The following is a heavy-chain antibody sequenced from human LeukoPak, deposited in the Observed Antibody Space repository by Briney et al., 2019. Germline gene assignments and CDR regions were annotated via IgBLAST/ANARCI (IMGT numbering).Heavy chain of an antibody. CDR1: GFTFSTYS. CDR2: ITSSNNYI. Sequence: PGGSLRLSCAGSGFTFSTYSMNRVRQAPGKGLEWVSSITSSNNYIYYADSMKGRFTISRDNAKNSLYLQMNSLRAEDTAVYYCVTTWGAHYWYFDLWGRGALVTVSS. D-gene: IGHD1-26*01. J-gene: IGHJ2*01. V-gene: IGHV3-21*01. CDR3: VTTWGAHYWYFDL.